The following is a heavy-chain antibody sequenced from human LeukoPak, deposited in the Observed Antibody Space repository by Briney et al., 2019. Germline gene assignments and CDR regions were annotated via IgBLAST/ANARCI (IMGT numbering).Heavy chain of an antibody. CDR2: IWYDGSNI. Sequence: GRSLRLSCAASGFIFSSYGMHWVRQAPGKGLEWVAVIWYDGSNIHYADSVKGRFTISRDNSKNTLYLQMNSLRAEDTAVYYCAGARRGYSYGHLDYWGQGTLVTVSS. D-gene: IGHD5-18*01. J-gene: IGHJ4*02. CDR3: AGARRGYSYGHLDY. CDR1: GFIFSSYG. V-gene: IGHV3-33*01.